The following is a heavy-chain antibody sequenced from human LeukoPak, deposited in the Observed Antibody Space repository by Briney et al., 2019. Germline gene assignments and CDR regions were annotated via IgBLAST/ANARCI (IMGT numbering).Heavy chain of an antibody. CDR2: ISSSSYI. CDR3: ARDRRVDGMDV. CDR1: GFTFSSYS. J-gene: IGHJ6*02. Sequence: GGSLRLSCAASGFTFSSYSMNWVRQAPGKGLEWVSSISSSSYIYYADSVKGRFTISRDNAKNSLYLQMNSLRAEDTAVYYCARDRRVDGMDVWGQGTTVIVSS. V-gene: IGHV3-21*01. D-gene: IGHD1-26*01.